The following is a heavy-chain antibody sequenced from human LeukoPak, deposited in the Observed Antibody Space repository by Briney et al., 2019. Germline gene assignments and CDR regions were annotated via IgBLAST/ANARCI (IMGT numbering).Heavy chain of an antibody. CDR3: ARVGGGYSEIQHDC. J-gene: IGHJ4*02. V-gene: IGHV4-34*01. D-gene: IGHD3-22*01. Sequence: ASETLSLTCAVYGGSFSGYYWSWIRQPPGKGLEWIGEINHSGSTNYNPSLKSRVTISVDTSKNQFSLKLSSVTAADTAVYYCARVGGGYSEIQHDCWGQGTLVTVSS. CDR2: INHSGST. CDR1: GGSFSGYY.